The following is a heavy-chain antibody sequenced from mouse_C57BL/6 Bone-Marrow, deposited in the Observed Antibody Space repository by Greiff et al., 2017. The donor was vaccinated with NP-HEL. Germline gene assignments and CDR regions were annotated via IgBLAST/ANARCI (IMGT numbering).Heavy chain of an antibody. V-gene: IGHV5-16*01. J-gene: IGHJ2*01. Sequence: EVHLVESEGGLVQPGSSMKLSCTASGFTFSDYYMAWVRQVPEKGLEWVANINYDGSSTYYLDSLKSRFIISRDNAKNILYLQMSSLKSEDTATYYCARDVPFYDYDTGFDYWGQGTTLTVSS. CDR3: ARDVPFYDYDTGFDY. D-gene: IGHD2-4*01. CDR2: INYDGSST. CDR1: GFTFSDYY.